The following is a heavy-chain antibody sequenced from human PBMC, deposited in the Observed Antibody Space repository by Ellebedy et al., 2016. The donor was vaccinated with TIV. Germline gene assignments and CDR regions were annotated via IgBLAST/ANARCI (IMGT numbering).Heavy chain of an antibody. CDR3: ARMETVTTTVWVYYYGMDV. D-gene: IGHD4-17*01. J-gene: IGHJ6*02. V-gene: IGHV2-26*01. CDR1: GFSLSNARMG. CDR2: IFSNDEK. Sequence: SGPTLVXPTETLTLTCTVSGFSLSNARMGVSWIRRPPGKALEWLAHIFSNDEKSYSTSLKSRLTISKDTSKSQVVLTMTNMDPVDTATYYCARMETVTTTVWVYYYGMDVWGQGTTVTVSS.